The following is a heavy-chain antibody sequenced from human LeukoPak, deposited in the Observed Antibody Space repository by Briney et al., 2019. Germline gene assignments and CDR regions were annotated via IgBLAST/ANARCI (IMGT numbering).Heavy chain of an antibody. CDR1: GFTVSSNY. CDR2: IYSGGST. V-gene: IGHV3-66*01. Sequence: PGGSLRLSCGASGFTVSSNYMSWVRQAPGKGLEWVSFIYSGGSTYYADSVKGRFTISRDNSKNTLYLQMNSLRAEDTAVYYCARAGYWGQGTLVTVSS. CDR3: ARAGY. J-gene: IGHJ4*02.